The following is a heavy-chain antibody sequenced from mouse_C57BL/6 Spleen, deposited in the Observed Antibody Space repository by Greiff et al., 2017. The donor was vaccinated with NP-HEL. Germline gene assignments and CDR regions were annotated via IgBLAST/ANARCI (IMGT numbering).Heavy chain of an antibody. V-gene: IGHV1-69*01. CDR3: ARLTTVVEGLYWYFDV. J-gene: IGHJ1*03. CDR1: GYTFTSYW. CDR2: IDPSDSYT. Sequence: QVQLQQSGAELVMPGASVKLSCKASGYTFTSYWMHWVKQRPGQGLEWIGEIDPSDSYTNYNQKFKGKSTLTVDKSSSTAYMQLSSLTSEDSAVYYCARLTTVVEGLYWYFDVWGTGTTVTVSS. D-gene: IGHD1-1*01.